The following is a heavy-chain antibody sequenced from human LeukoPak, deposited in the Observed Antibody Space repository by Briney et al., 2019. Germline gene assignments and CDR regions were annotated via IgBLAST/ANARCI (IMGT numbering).Heavy chain of an antibody. D-gene: IGHD2-2*01. CDR3: ARSTPYPH. CDR2: IYSGDGT. Sequence: PGGSLRLSCAASGFTVSSNYMTWVRQAPGKGLEWGSVIYSGDGTYHADSVKGRVTISRDNSKNTLYLQTSSVRVYNTAVYSCARSTPYPHWGQGTLVTVSS. CDR1: GFTVSSNY. J-gene: IGHJ4*02. V-gene: IGHV3-53*01.